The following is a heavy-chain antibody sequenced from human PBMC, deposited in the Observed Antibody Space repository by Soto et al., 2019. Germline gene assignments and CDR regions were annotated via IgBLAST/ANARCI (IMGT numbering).Heavy chain of an antibody. CDR3: VGRGNQNWGDY. Sequence: QVQLVESGGGVVQPGRSLRLSCAASGFTFSSYGMHWVHQAPGKGLEWVSSIWYDGNNKYYADSVKGRFTISRDNSRNTLFLQMNSLRAEDTALYYCVGRGNQNWGDYWGQGTQVTVSS. V-gene: IGHV3-33*01. CDR2: IWYDGNNK. J-gene: IGHJ4*02. CDR1: GFTFSSYG. D-gene: IGHD7-27*01.